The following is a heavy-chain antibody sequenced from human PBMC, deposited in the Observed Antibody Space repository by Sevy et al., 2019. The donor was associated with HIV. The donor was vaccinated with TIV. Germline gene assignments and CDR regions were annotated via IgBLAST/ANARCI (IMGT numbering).Heavy chain of an antibody. CDR2: IYHGGST. CDR1: GYSISSGYY. J-gene: IGHJ4*02. CDR3: ARAGYYDSSAYYYFDY. Sequence: SETLSLTCAVSGYSISSGYYWGWIRQPPGKGLEWIGSIYHGGSTYYNPSLKSRVTISVDTSKNQFSLKLSSVTAADTAVYYCARAGYYDSSAYYYFDYWGQGTLVTVSS. V-gene: IGHV4-38-2*01. D-gene: IGHD3-22*01.